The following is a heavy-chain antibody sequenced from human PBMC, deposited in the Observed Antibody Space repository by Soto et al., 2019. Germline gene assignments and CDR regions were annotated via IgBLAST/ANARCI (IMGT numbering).Heavy chain of an antibody. Sequence: QVQLVQSGAEVKKPGSSVKVSCKASGGTVSSYIITWVRQAPGQGLEWMRRIIPILGIVNYAQKFQGRVTITADKSTSTAYMELSGLRSEDTAVYYCAREDTLVDDTVDYWGQGTLVTVSS. CDR2: IIPILGIV. D-gene: IGHD5-18*01. V-gene: IGHV1-69*08. J-gene: IGHJ4*02. CDR3: AREDTLVDDTVDY. CDR1: GGTVSSYI.